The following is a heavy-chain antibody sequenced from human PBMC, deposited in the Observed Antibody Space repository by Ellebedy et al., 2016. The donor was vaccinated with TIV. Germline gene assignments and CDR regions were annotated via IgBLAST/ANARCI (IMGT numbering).Heavy chain of an antibody. V-gene: IGHV5-51*01. Sequence: KVSCKGSGYSFTSYWIGWVRQMPGKGLEWMGIIYPGDSDTRYSPSFQGQVTISADKSISTADLQWSSLKASDTAMYYCARWEGYNSNAFDYWGQGTLVTVSS. J-gene: IGHJ4*02. D-gene: IGHD6-13*01. CDR1: GYSFTSYW. CDR3: ARWEGYNSNAFDY. CDR2: IYPGDSDT.